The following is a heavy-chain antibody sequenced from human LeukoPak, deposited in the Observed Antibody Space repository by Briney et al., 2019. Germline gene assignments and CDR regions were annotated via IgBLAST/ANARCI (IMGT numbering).Heavy chain of an antibody. CDR1: GFTFSSYW. CDR2: IYYSGST. J-gene: IGHJ4*02. V-gene: IGHV4-39*07. D-gene: IGHD6-13*01. Sequence: PGGSLRLSCAASGFTFSSYWMSWVRQAPGKGLEWIGSIYYSGSTYYNPSLKSRVTISVDTSKNQFSLKLSSVTAADTAVYYCARSGSSLYDYWGQGTLVTVSS. CDR3: ARSGSSLYDY.